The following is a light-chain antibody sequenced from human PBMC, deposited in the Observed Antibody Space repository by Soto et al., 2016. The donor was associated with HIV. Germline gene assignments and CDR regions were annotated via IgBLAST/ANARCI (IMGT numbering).Light chain of an antibody. J-gene: IGKJ1*01. CDR3: QHSGT. CDR1: QSINNW. Sequence: IQMTQSPITLSASVGDRVTITCRASQSINNWLAWYQQKPGKAPNLLIYKASTLEIGVPSRFSGSGSGTEFTLTISSLQPDDFASYYCQHSGTFGQGTKVEIK. CDR2: KAS. V-gene: IGKV1-5*03.